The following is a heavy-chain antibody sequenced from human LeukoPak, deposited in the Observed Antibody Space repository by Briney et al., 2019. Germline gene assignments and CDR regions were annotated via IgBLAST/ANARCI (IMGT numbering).Heavy chain of an antibody. V-gene: IGHV4-39*07. D-gene: IGHD3-16*01. J-gene: IGHJ5*02. Sequence: SETLSLTCTVSGGSISSSSYYWGWIRQPPGKGLEWIGSIYYSGSTYYNPSLKSRVTISVDTSKNQFSLKLSSVTAADTAVYYCARSSLGYFGAWGQGTLVTVSS. CDR3: ARSSLGYFGA. CDR1: GGSISSSSYY. CDR2: IYYSGST.